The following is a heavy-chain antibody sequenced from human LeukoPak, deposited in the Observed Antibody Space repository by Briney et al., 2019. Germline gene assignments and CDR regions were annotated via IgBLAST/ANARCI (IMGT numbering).Heavy chain of an antibody. CDR1: GFTLDDSA. Sequence: GRSLRLSCAASGFTLDDSAMHWVRHAPGKGLEWVSGINWNSGSIAYVDSVKGRFTISRDNARNSLYLQMDSLRPEDTALYYCVKDVSSAVYYWYGTDVWGQGTTVTVSS. CDR3: VKDVSSAVYYWYGTDV. CDR2: INWNSGSI. V-gene: IGHV3-9*01. J-gene: IGHJ6*02. D-gene: IGHD3-22*01.